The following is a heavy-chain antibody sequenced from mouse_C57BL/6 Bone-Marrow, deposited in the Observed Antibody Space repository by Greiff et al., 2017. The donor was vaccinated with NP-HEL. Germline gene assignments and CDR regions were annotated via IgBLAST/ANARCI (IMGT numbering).Heavy chain of an antibody. Sequence: VQLQQPGAELVRPGTSVKLSCKASGYTFTSYWMHWVRQRPGQGLEWIGVIDPSDSYTNYNQKFKGKATLTVDTSSSTAYMQLSSLTSEDSAVYYCARWRLYDGYWGQGTTLTVSS. CDR3: ARWRLYDGY. J-gene: IGHJ2*01. CDR2: IDPSDSYT. CDR1: GYTFTSYW. V-gene: IGHV1-59*01. D-gene: IGHD2-3*01.